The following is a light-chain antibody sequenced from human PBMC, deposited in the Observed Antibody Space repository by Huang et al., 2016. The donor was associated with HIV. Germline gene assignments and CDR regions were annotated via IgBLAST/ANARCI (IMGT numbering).Light chain of an antibody. CDR2: ATS. Sequence: DIQMTQSPSFLSASVGDRVTITCRASQSIDTFLNWYQHKPGRAPRLLIYATSGLQSEVPSRFTGGGSGTHFTITINNLQPEDFATYYCQQSHTGPRTFGQGTKLEIK. CDR1: QSIDTF. J-gene: IGKJ2*01. CDR3: QQSHTGPRT. V-gene: IGKV1-39*01.